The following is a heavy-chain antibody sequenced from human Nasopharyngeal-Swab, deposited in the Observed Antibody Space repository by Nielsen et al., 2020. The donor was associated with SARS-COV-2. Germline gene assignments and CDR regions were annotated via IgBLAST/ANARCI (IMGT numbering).Heavy chain of an antibody. D-gene: IGHD3-3*01. J-gene: IGHJ4*02. V-gene: IGHV3-21*01. CDR1: GFTFSSYS. Sequence: GGSLRLSCAASGFTFSSYSMNWVRQAPGKGLEWVSSSSSSSSYIYYADSVKGRFTISRDNAKNSLYLQMNSLRAEDTAVYYCARHLPLRFLEWLFPDYFDYWGQGTLVTVSS. CDR2: SSSSSSYI. CDR3: ARHLPLRFLEWLFPDYFDY.